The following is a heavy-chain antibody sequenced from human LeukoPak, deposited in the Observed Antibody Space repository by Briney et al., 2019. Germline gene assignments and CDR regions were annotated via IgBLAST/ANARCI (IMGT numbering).Heavy chain of an antibody. Sequence: ASVKVSCKASGYTFTSYDFNWVRQATGQRPEWMGWMSPNSGDTGYAQKFQDRVTMTRNASISTAYMELSSLRSDDTAVYYCARGPPNWGYDYWGPGTLVTVSS. J-gene: IGHJ4*02. CDR3: ARGPPNWGYDY. CDR1: GYTFTSYD. D-gene: IGHD7-27*01. V-gene: IGHV1-8*01. CDR2: MSPNSGDT.